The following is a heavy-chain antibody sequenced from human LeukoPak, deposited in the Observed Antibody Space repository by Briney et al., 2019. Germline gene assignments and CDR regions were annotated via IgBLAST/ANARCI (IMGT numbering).Heavy chain of an antibody. CDR1: RHTFTVWH. V-gene: IGHV1-2*02. Sequence: GGSVTGSCKASRHTFTVWHIHWVRQAPGQGLEWMGWINPNSGGTNYAQNFQGRVTMTRDTSVNTLYMELSSLRYDDTAMYYCAIIFGGSWYVWFDPWGRGTIDPVSS. CDR3: AIIFGGSWYVWFDP. CDR2: INPNSGGT. J-gene: IGHJ5*02. D-gene: IGHD6-13*01.